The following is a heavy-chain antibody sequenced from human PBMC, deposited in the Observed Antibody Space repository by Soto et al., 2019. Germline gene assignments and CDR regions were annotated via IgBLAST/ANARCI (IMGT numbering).Heavy chain of an antibody. D-gene: IGHD1-7*01. V-gene: IGHV5-51*01. CDR3: ARLTRGAGTTEGLYYYYGMDV. CDR1: RYQFNGYW. J-gene: IGHJ6*02. CDR2: IYPDDSDT. Sequence: GESLKISCQASRYQFNGYWIGWVRQMPGKGLEWMGIIYPDDSDTRYSPSFEGQVTISADKSISTAYLQWSSLKASDTAMYYFARLTRGAGTTEGLYYYYGMDVWGQGTTVTVSS.